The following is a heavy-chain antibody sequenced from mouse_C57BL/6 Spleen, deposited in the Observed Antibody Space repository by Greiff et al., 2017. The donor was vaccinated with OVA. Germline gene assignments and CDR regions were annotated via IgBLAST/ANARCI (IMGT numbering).Heavy chain of an antibody. CDR3: ARRGYSNYGSYAMDY. V-gene: IGHV2-2*01. Sequence: QVTLKESGPGLVQPSQSLSITCTVSGFSLTSYGVHWVRQSPGKGLEWLGVIWSGGSTDYNAAFISRLSISKDNSKSQVFFKMNSLQADDTAIYYCARRGYSNYGSYAMDYWGQGTSVTVSS. CDR1: GFSLTSYG. CDR2: IWSGGST. D-gene: IGHD2-5*01. J-gene: IGHJ4*01.